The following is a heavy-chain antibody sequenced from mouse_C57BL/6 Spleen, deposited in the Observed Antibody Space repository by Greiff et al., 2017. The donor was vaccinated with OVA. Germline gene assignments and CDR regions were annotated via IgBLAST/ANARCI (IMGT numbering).Heavy chain of an antibody. CDR3: ASELTGTFFDY. D-gene: IGHD4-1*01. CDR1: GYTFTSYW. J-gene: IGHJ2*01. CDR2: IYPSDSET. Sequence: VQLQQSGAELVRPGSSVKLSCKASGYTFTSYWMDWVKQRPGQGLEWIGNIYPSDSETHYNQKFKDKATLTVDKSSITAYMQLSSLTSEDSAVYYCASELTGTFFDYWGQGTTLTVSS. V-gene: IGHV1-61*01.